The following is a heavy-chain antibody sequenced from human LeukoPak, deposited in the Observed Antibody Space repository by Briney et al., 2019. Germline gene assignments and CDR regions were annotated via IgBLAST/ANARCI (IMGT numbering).Heavy chain of an antibody. V-gene: IGHV3-21*01. CDR3: VRGYCSGGTCYLDY. Sequence: PGGSLRLSCAASGFTFSSYSMNWVRQAPGKGLEWVSSISSSSSYIYYADSVKGRFTISRDNAKNSLYLQVNSLRAEDTAVYFCVRGYCSGGTCYLDYWGQGTLVTVSS. CDR2: ISSSSSYI. CDR1: GFTFSSYS. J-gene: IGHJ4*02. D-gene: IGHD2-15*01.